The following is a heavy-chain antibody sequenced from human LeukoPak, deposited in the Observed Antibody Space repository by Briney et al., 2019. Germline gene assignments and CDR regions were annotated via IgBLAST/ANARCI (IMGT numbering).Heavy chain of an antibody. D-gene: IGHD3-22*01. CDR2: IKQDGGEI. Sequence: GGSLRLSCAASGFTFSNYWMNWVRQVPRKGLEWVANIKQDGGEIYYVDSVKGRFTISRDNAKSSLYLQMNSLRAGDTAVYYCARDKGDYDTSGSLFVFGGQGTPVTVSS. CDR1: GFTFSNYW. J-gene: IGHJ4*02. V-gene: IGHV3-7*03. CDR3: ARDKGDYDTSGSLFVF.